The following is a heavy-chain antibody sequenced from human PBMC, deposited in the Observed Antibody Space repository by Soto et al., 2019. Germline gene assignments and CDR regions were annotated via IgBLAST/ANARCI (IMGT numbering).Heavy chain of an antibody. V-gene: IGHV3-23*01. CDR2: ISANGQGI. CDR3: AKDRNYPRDQFHN. Sequence: GSLRLSCAASGFTFNNYAMSWVRQAPGKGLEWVSAISANGQGIYYAHSVKGRFIISRDSSKNTVFLHMDSLTAEDTAVYYCAKDRNYPRDQFHNWGQGTLVTVSS. J-gene: IGHJ4*02. D-gene: IGHD1-7*01. CDR1: GFTFNNYA.